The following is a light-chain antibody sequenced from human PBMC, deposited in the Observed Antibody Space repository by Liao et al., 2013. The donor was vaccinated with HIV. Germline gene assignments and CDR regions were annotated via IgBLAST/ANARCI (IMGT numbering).Light chain of an antibody. CDR2: YDS. Sequence: SYELTQSPSASVAPGKTASITCGGDSIGSKSVHWYQRKPGQAPVLVIYYDSDRPSGIPERFSGSNSGNTATLTISRVEAGDEADYYCQVWDNSVDRVVFGGGTKLTVL. CDR3: QVWDNSVDRVV. J-gene: IGLJ2*01. V-gene: IGLV3-21*04. CDR1: SIGSKS.